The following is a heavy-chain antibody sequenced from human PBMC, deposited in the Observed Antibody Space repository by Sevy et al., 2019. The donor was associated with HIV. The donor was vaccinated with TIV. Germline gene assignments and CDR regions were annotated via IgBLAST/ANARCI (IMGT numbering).Heavy chain of an antibody. Sequence: GGSLRLSCAASGFTFSSYSMNWVRQAPGKGLEWVSSISSSSSYIYYADSVKGRFTISRDNAKNSLYLQMNSLRAEDTAVYYCARDREHSSSWYGPRGDYWGQGTLVTVSS. J-gene: IGHJ4*02. CDR1: GFTFSSYS. CDR2: ISSSSSYI. D-gene: IGHD6-13*01. V-gene: IGHV3-21*01. CDR3: ARDREHSSSWYGPRGDY.